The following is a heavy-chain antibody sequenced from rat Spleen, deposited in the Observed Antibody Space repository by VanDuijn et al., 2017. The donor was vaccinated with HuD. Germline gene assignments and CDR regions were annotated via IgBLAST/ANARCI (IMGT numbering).Heavy chain of an antibody. V-gene: IGHV5-20*01. CDR2: ISSDGGRN. Sequence: EVQLVESGGGLVQPGRSLKLSCAASGFTFSDYYMAWVRQAPTKGLEWVATISSDGGRNFYRDSVKGRFTISRDNAKSTLSLQMDSLRSEDTATYYCSPLPGRNLAYWGQGVVVTVSS. CDR1: GFTFSDYY. D-gene: IGHD1-4*01. J-gene: IGHJ2*01. CDR3: SPLPGRNLAY.